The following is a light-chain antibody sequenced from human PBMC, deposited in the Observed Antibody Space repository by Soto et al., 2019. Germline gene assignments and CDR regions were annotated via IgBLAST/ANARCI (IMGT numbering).Light chain of an antibody. J-gene: IGKJ2*01. CDR2: LGS. Sequence: DIVMTQSPLSLPVTPGEPASISCRSSHSLLHSNGYNYLDWYLQKPGQSPQLPISLGSNRAFWVPDRFRGSGSAPDFTLKISRVEEEDVGVYYSMQALQQPITFGKGNNLEIK. CDR1: HSLLHSNGYNY. V-gene: IGKV2-28*01. CDR3: MQALQQPIT.